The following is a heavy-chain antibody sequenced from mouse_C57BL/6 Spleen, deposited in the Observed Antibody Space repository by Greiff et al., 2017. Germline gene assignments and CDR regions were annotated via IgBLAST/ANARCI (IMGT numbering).Heavy chain of an antibody. CDR1: GFTFTSYW. D-gene: IGHD2-1*01. V-gene: IGHV1-64*01. J-gene: IGHJ2*01. CDR2: IHTNSGSP. CDR3: ARVYYTDIDY. Sequence: QVQLQQPGAELVKPGASLKFSCKASGFTFTSYWMHWVQQTPGQGLEWIAIIHTNSGSPNYTEKFKSQATLTVDNSSSTAYMQLSSLTSEDAAVYYCARVYYTDIDYWGQGTTLTVSS.